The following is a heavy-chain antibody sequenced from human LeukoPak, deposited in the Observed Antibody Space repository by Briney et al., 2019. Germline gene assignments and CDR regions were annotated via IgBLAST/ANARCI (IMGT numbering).Heavy chain of an antibody. CDR2: MNPNSGNT. D-gene: IGHD2-2*01. J-gene: IGHJ5*02. CDR1: RYTFTSYD. Sequence: GASVKVSCKASRYTFTSYDINWVRQATGQGLEWMGWMNPNSGNTGYAQKFQGRVTMTRNTSISTAYMELSSLRSEDTAVYYCARVQVVPAAPFDPWGQGTLVTVSS. V-gene: IGHV1-8*01. CDR3: ARVQVVPAAPFDP.